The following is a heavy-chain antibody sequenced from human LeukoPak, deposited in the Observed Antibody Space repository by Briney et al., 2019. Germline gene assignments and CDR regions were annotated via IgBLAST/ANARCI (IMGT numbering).Heavy chain of an antibody. J-gene: IGHJ4*02. V-gene: IGHV3-30-3*01. Sequence: GGSLRLSCAASAFYFSGYSMNWVRRAPGQGLEWVGFISYDENGKFYSDSVRGRFSMSRDNSKNTLYLQMNSLRPDDTAVYYCARGVSGYLRNYFDSWGQGTLVTVSS. CDR1: AFYFSGYS. CDR2: ISYDENGK. D-gene: IGHD5-12*01. CDR3: ARGVSGYLRNYFDS.